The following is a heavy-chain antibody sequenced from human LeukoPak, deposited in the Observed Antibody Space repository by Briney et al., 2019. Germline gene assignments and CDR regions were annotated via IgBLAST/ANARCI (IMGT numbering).Heavy chain of an antibody. V-gene: IGHV3-23*01. CDR3: AKVLHYYDDNTSPGY. CDR1: GFTFSSFA. J-gene: IGHJ4*02. Sequence: GGSLRLSCAASGFTFSSFALSWVRHAPGEGLEWVSAISGSGAGTNYADSVKGRFTISRDNSKNTLYLQMTGLRAEDTAVYYCAKVLHYYDDNTSPGYWGRGTLVTVSS. CDR2: ISGSGAGT. D-gene: IGHD3-22*01.